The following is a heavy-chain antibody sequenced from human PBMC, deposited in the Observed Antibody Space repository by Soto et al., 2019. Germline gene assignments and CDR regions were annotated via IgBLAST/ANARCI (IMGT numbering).Heavy chain of an antibody. Sequence: NWSNGSGYSCTDYGSGWVRKIPGKGLEWMGTIYLGDSDTRYSPSFQGRVTISADKSISAAYLQWGSLKASDTAMYYCARANVWNARLFAITAFAPRGQRTLVTVSS. CDR3: ARANVWNARLFAITAFAP. V-gene: IGHV5-51*01. D-gene: IGHD1-1*01. CDR1: GYSCTDYG. J-gene: IGHJ1*01. CDR2: IYLGDSDT.